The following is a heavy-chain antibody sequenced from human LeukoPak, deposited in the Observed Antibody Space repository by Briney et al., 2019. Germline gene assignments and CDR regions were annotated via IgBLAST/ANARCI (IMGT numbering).Heavy chain of an antibody. Sequence: GESLKISCKCSGYSFTTYWIGWVRQMPAKGLEWKGIIYPGDSDTRYSPSFQGQVTISADRSISTAYLQWTSLKASDTAMYYCARPGSGTIGIDYWGQGALVTVSS. D-gene: IGHD3-10*01. J-gene: IGHJ4*02. V-gene: IGHV5-51*01. CDR1: GYSFTTYW. CDR2: IYPGDSDT. CDR3: ARPGSGTIGIDY.